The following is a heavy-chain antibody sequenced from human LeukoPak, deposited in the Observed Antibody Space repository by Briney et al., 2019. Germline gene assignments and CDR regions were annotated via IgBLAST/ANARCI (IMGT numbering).Heavy chain of an antibody. CDR3: AKDRGGASEFDP. J-gene: IGHJ5*02. Sequence: GGSLRLSCAASGFTFDDYAMHWVRQAPGKGLEWVSGISWNSGSIGYADSVKGRFTISRDNSKNTLYLQMNSLRAEDTAVYYCAKDRGGASEFDPWGQGTLVTVSS. V-gene: IGHV3-9*01. D-gene: IGHD3-16*01. CDR2: ISWNSGSI. CDR1: GFTFDDYA.